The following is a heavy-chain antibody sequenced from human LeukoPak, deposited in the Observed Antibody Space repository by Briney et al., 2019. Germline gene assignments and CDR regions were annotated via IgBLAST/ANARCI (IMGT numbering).Heavy chain of an antibody. CDR1: GFIFTSYS. CDR3: ARGFHRYNYDSGAYSVY. V-gene: IGHV3-48*01. Sequence: GGSLRLSCAASGFIFTSYSMNWVRQAQGKGLEWISYISSSSSTIYYADSVRGRFTISRDNAEKSLYLQMNSLRAEDTAVYYCARGFHRYNYDSGAYSVYWGQGTLVTVSS. J-gene: IGHJ4*02. D-gene: IGHD3-22*01. CDR2: ISSSSSTI.